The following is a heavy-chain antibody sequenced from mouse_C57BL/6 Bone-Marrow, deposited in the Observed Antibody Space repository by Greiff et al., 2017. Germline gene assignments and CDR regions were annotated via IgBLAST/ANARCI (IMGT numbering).Heavy chain of an antibody. CDR2: IDPSDSYN. CDR3: ARNEDYDLFAY. V-gene: IGHV1-59*01. Sequence: QVQLQQPGAELVRPGTSVKLSCKASGYTFTSYWMHWVKQRPGQGLEWIGVIDPSDSYNNYNQKLKGKATLTVDTSSSTAYMQLSSLASEDSAVYYCARNEDYDLFAYWGQVTLVTVSA. D-gene: IGHD2-4*01. J-gene: IGHJ3*01. CDR1: GYTFTSYW.